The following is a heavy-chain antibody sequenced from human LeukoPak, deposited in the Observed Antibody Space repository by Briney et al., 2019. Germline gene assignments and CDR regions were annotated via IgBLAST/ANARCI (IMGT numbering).Heavy chain of an antibody. D-gene: IGHD3-9*01. CDR1: GYTFTNYG. CDR3: AREVDYDILTGYKTVGNWFDP. Sequence: ASVKVSCKASGYTFTNYGINWVRQAPGQGLEWMGWISAYNGNTNYAQKLQGRVITTTDTSTSTAYMELGSLRSDDTAVYYCAREVDYDILTGYKTVGNWFDPWGQGTLVTVSS. CDR2: ISAYNGNT. V-gene: IGHV1-18*01. J-gene: IGHJ5*02.